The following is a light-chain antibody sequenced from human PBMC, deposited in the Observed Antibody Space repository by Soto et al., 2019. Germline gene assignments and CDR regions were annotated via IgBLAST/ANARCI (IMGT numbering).Light chain of an antibody. Sequence: EIVLTQSPGTLSLSSGERATLSCRASESLSSSFLAWYQQKPGQAPRLLIYGASSRATGIPDRFSGSGSGTDFTLTISRLEPEDFAVYYCQRHGTSPFTFGGGTKVEIK. CDR2: GAS. CDR3: QRHGTSPFT. V-gene: IGKV3-20*01. J-gene: IGKJ4*01. CDR1: ESLSSSF.